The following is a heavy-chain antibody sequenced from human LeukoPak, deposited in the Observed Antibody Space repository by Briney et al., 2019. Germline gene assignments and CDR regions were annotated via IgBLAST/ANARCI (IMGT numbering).Heavy chain of an antibody. CDR1: GCTFTSYA. Sequence: GASVKVSCKASGCTFTSYAMNWVRQAPGQGLEWMGWINTNTGNPTYAQGFTGRFVFSLDTSVSTAYLQISSLKAEDTAVYYCARDLCGGDCYKNWFDPWGQGTLVTVSS. CDR2: INTNTGNP. J-gene: IGHJ5*02. V-gene: IGHV7-4-1*02. CDR3: ARDLCGGDCYKNWFDP. D-gene: IGHD2-21*02.